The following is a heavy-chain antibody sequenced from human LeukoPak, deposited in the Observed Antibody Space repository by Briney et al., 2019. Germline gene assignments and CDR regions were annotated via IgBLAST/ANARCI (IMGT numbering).Heavy chain of an antibody. D-gene: IGHD2-8*02. Sequence: GGSLRLSCAASGFSVSSNYRSWVRQAPGKGLEAGSFIYSGGSTYYADSVKGRFTLSSHNSKNTLYLQMNSLRGEDTAVYYCARAKPTGDIDYWGEGTLVSVSS. CDR2: IYSGGST. CDR3: ARAKPTGDIDY. CDR1: GFSVSSNY. V-gene: IGHV3-53*04. J-gene: IGHJ4*02.